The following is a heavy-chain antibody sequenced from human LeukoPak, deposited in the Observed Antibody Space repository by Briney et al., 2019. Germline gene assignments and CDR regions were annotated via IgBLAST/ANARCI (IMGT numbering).Heavy chain of an antibody. V-gene: IGHV1-18*01. Sequence: ASVKVSCKASGYIFFNYGISWVRQAPGQGLEWMGWISPNSGSTKFAERVQDRIIMTTDTSTSTAYMELRSLRSDDTAIYYCARGRHYDAATVFHPWGQGTLVTVSS. D-gene: IGHD3-3*01. CDR3: ARGRHYDAATVFHP. J-gene: IGHJ5*01. CDR2: ISPNSGST. CDR1: GYIFFNYG.